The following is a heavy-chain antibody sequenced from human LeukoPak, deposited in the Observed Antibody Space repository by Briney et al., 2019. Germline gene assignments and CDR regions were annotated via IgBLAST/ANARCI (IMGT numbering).Heavy chain of an antibody. CDR2: IKSKTDGGTT. Sequence: PGGSLRLSCAASAFTLSNAWMSWVRQAPGKGLEWVGRIKSKTDGGTTDYAAPVKGRFTISRDDSKNTLYLQMNSLKTEDTAVYYCTTLSSVWGSYRYYFDYWGRGTLVTVSS. CDR1: AFTLSNAW. CDR3: TTLSSVWGSYRYYFDY. D-gene: IGHD3-16*02. J-gene: IGHJ4*02. V-gene: IGHV3-15*01.